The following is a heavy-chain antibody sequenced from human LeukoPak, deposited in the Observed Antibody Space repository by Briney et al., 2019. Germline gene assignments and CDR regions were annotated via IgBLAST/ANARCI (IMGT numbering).Heavy chain of an antibody. CDR2: IWFDGKNE. J-gene: IGHJ6*02. CDR1: GFTFSSYG. Sequence: GRSLRLSCAASGFTFSSYGMHWVRQAPGKGPEWVADIWFDGKNEHFADSVKGRFTISRDNSKNTMYLQINSLRAEDTAVYYCARDRHCANGVCHSPPGMDVWGQGTTVTVSS. CDR3: ARDRHCANGVCHSPPGMDV. V-gene: IGHV3-33*01. D-gene: IGHD2-8*01.